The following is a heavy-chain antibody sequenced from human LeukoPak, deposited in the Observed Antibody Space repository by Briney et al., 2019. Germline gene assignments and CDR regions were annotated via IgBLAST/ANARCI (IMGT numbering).Heavy chain of an antibody. CDR1: GGSFSGYY. CDR3: ARGSRGWYLLRTEYFQH. CDR2: INHSGST. Sequence: SETLSLTCAVYGGSFSGYYWSCIRQPPGNGLEWIGEINHSGSTNYNPSLKSRVTISVDTSKNQFSLKLSSVTAADTAVYYCARGSRGWYLLRTEYFQHWGQGTLVTVSS. D-gene: IGHD6-19*01. J-gene: IGHJ1*01. V-gene: IGHV4-34*01.